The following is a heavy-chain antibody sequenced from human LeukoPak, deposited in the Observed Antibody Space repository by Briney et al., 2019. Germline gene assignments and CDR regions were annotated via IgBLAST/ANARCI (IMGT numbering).Heavy chain of an antibody. D-gene: IGHD3-16*01. Sequence: GGSLRLSCAASGFTFSSYEMNWVRQAPGKGLEWVSYISSSGSTIYYADSVKGRFTISRDNAKNSLYLQMNSLRAEDTAVYYCARDELGGYFDYWGQGTLVTVSS. J-gene: IGHJ4*02. CDR2: ISSSGSTI. V-gene: IGHV3-48*03. CDR3: ARDELGGYFDY. CDR1: GFTFSSYE.